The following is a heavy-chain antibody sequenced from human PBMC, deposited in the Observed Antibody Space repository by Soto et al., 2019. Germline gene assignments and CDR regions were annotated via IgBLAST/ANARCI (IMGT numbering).Heavy chain of an antibody. CDR2: VSYDGSFK. J-gene: IGHJ6*02. D-gene: IGHD2-2*01. Sequence: QVQLVESGGGVVQPGGSLRLSCEASGFTFSKFGIHWVRQAPGKGLEWVAVVSYDGSFKYYADSVKGRFTISRDNSKNTLYLQMNSLRPEDTALYYCAKDSDQLLFDYYDYGMDVWGQGTTVTVSS. CDR3: AKDSDQLLFDYYDYGMDV. V-gene: IGHV3-30*18. CDR1: GFTFSKFG.